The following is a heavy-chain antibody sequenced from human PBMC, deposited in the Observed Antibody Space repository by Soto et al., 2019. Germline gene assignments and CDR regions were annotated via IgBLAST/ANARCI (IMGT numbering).Heavy chain of an antibody. Sequence: QVQLVQSGAEVKKPGSSVKVSCKASGGTFSSYAISWVRQAPGQGLEWMGGIIPIFGTANYVQKFQGRVTITADESTSSAYMQLSSLRSEDTAVYYCASPPDGCSGGTCPYYYYGMDVWCQGTTVTVSS. CDR2: IIPIFGTA. CDR3: ASPPDGCSGGTCPYYYYGMDV. D-gene: IGHD2-15*01. V-gene: IGHV1-69*12. J-gene: IGHJ6*02. CDR1: GGTFSSYA.